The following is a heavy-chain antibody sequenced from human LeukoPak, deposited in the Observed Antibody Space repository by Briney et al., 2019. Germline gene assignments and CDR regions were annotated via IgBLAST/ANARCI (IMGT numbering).Heavy chain of an antibody. CDR3: ARVGWELYDAFDI. V-gene: IGHV3-7*01. J-gene: IGHJ3*02. CDR2: IKHDGSEK. Sequence: PGGSLRLSCAASGFTFSSYWMSWVRQAPGKGLEWVANIKHDGSEKYYVDSVKGRFTISSDNAKNSLYLQMNSLRAEDTAVYYCARVGWELYDAFDICGQGTMVTVSS. D-gene: IGHD1-26*01. CDR1: GFTFSSYW.